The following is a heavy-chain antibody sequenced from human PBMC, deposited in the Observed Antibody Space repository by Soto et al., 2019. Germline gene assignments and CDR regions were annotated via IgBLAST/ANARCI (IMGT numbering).Heavy chain of an antibody. J-gene: IGHJ6*03. V-gene: IGHV1-8*01. Sequence: ASVKVSCKASGYTFTSYDINWVRQATGQGLEWVGWMNPNSGNTGYAQKFQGRVTMTRSTSISTAYMELSSLRSEDTAVYYCARTLLWFGELGYYYYYMDVWGKGTTVTVSS. CDR1: GYTFTSYD. CDR2: MNPNSGNT. D-gene: IGHD3-10*01. CDR3: ARTLLWFGELGYYYYYMDV.